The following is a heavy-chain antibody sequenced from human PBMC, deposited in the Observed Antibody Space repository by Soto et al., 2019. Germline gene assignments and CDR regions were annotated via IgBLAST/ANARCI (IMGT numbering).Heavy chain of an antibody. CDR3: ACADSEGLFDF. J-gene: IGHJ4*02. V-gene: IGHV1-46*01. D-gene: IGHD1-26*01. CDR1: GYTFTSYY. CDR2: INPSGGST. Sequence: ASVKVSCKASGYTFTSYYMHWVRQAPGQGLEWMGIINPSGGSTSYAQKFQGRVTMTRDTSTSTVYMELSSLRSEDTAVYYCACADSEGLFDFWGQGTLVPVSS.